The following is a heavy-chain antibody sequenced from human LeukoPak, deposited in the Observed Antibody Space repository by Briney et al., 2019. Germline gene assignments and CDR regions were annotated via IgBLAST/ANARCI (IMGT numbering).Heavy chain of an antibody. Sequence: PSQTLSLTCTVSGGSISSGGYYWSWIRQPPGKGLEWIGYIYYSGSTYYNPSLKSRVTISVDTSKNQFSLKLSSVTAADTAVYYCARIVVPAAIRGGYYYYMDVWGKGTTVTVSS. CDR1: GGSISSGGYY. CDR3: ARIVVPAAIRGGYYYYMDV. V-gene: IGHV4-31*03. D-gene: IGHD2-2*02. J-gene: IGHJ6*03. CDR2: IYYSGST.